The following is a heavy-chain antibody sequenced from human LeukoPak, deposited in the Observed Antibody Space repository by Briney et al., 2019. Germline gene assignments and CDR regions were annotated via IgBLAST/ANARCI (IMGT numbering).Heavy chain of an antibody. V-gene: IGHV1-18*01. J-gene: IGHJ6*03. CDR2: ISAYNGNT. D-gene: IGHD3-10*01. Sequence: KWMGWISAYNGNTNYAQKLQGRVTMTTDTSTSTAYMELRSLRSDDTAVYYCARGGSGFGDSPGVKDYYYYMDVWGKGTTVTISS. CDR3: ARGGSGFGDSPGVKDYYYYMDV.